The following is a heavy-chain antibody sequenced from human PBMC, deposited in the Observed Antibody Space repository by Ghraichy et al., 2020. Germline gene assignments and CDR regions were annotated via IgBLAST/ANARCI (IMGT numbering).Heavy chain of an antibody. D-gene: IGHD1-1*01. CDR3: ARARGSPYYYYYGMDV. V-gene: IGHV3-33*08. J-gene: IGHJ6*02. Sequence: GESLNISCAASGFTFSSYGMHWVRQAPGKGLEWVAVIWYDGSNKYYADSVKGRFTISRDNSKNTLYLQMNSLRAEDTAVYYCARARGSPYYYYYGMDVWGQGTTVTVSS. CDR2: IWYDGSNK. CDR1: GFTFSSYG.